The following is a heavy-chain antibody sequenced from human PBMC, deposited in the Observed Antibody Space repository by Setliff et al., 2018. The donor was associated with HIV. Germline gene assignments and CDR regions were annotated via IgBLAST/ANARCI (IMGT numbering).Heavy chain of an antibody. CDR2: IHYSGSS. D-gene: IGHD1-1*01. V-gene: IGHV4-59*01. J-gene: IGHJ6*03. CDR1: GGSISGYY. Sequence: SETLSLTCAVSGGSISGYYWSWVRQPPEKRLELIGFIHYSGSSDYNPSLKSRITISVDMSGNQFSLVLSSVTAADTAVYYCARFQAWQLGRRGGYYYYIDVWGKGTTVTVSS. CDR3: ARFQAWQLGRRGGYYYYIDV.